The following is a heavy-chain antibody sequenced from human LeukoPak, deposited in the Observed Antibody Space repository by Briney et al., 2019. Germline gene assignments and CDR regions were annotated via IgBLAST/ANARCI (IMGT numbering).Heavy chain of an antibody. J-gene: IGHJ4*02. Sequence: ASVKVSCKASGYTFTTYYIHWVRQAPGQGLEWMGRINPKNGDTNYAQKFQDRVTMTRDTSISTAYMELSRLRSDDTAVYYCALAYSSSSEVDYWGQGTLVTVSS. D-gene: IGHD6-6*01. CDR1: GYTFTTYY. CDR2: INPKNGDT. V-gene: IGHV1-2*06. CDR3: ALAYSSSSEVDY.